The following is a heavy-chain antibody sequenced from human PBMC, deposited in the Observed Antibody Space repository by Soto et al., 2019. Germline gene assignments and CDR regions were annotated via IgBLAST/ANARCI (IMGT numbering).Heavy chain of an antibody. J-gene: IGHJ4*02. Sequence: QVQLVESGGGVVQPGRSLRLSCAASGFTFSSYGMHWVRQAPGKGLEWVAVISYDGSDKLYADSVKGRFTLSRDNSKYTVVLQMDSPRADATAFYYLMTTDTAYSSGWFDCWSQGILVSVSA. CDR3: MTTDTAYSSGWFDC. CDR2: ISYDGSDK. D-gene: IGHD6-19*01. CDR1: GFTFSSYG. V-gene: IGHV3-30*03.